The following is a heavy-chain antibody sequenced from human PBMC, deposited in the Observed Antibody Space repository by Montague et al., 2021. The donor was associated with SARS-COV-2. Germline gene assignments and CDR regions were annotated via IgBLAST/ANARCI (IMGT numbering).Heavy chain of an antibody. CDR1: GFTFSNAW. V-gene: IGHV3-15*01. CDR3: TTDNYDQSWDAFDI. Sequence: PLRLSCAASGFTFSNAWMSWVRQAPGKGLEWVGRIKSKTDGGTTDYAAPVKGRFTISRDDSKNTLYLQMNSLKTEDTAVYYCTTDNYDQSWDAFDIWGQGTMVTVSS. CDR2: IKSKTDGGTT. J-gene: IGHJ3*02. D-gene: IGHD3-22*01.